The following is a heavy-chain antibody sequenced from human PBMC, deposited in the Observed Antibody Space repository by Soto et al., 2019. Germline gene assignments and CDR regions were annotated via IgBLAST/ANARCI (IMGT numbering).Heavy chain of an antibody. CDR3: ARERYGDY. V-gene: IGHV1-18*01. D-gene: IGHD1-1*01. Sequence: QVHLVQSGAEVKKPGASVKVSCKGSGYAFTTYGITWVRQAPGQGLEWMGWISAHNGNTNYAQKLQGRVTVTRDTSTSTGYMELRTVRSDDTAVYYCARERYGDYWGQGALVTVSS. CDR2: ISAHNGNT. J-gene: IGHJ4*02. CDR1: GYAFTTYG.